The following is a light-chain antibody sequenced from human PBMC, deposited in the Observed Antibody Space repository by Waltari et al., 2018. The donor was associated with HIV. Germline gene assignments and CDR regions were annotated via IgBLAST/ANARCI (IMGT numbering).Light chain of an antibody. CDR2: DNN. J-gene: IGLJ3*02. V-gene: IGLV1-51*01. Sequence: QSVLAQPPSVSAAPRQKVTISCSGSSSNIGNNYVSWYRQLPGTAPKLLIYDNNKRPSGIPDRFSGSKSGTSATLGITGLRTGDEADYYCGTWDSSLSAVVFGGGTKLTVL. CDR1: SSNIGNNY. CDR3: GTWDSSLSAVV.